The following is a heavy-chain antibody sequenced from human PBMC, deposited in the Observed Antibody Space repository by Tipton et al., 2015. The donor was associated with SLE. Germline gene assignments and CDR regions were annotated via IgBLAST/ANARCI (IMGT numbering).Heavy chain of an antibody. D-gene: IGHD6-25*01. J-gene: IGHJ4*02. V-gene: IGHV4-34*01. Sequence: TLSLTCAVYGGSFSGYHWSWIRQPPGKGLEWIGEIDHSGSTNYNPSLKSRVTISVDTSKNQFSLKLSSVTAADTAVYYCARRGSVTAAADLFDYWGQGTLVTVSS. CDR2: IDHSGST. CDR1: GGSFSGYH. CDR3: ARRGSVTAAADLFDY.